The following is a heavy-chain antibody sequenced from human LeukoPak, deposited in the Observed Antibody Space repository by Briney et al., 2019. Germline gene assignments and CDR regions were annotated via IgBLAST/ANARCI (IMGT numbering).Heavy chain of an antibody. CDR1: GFSFSAYW. CDR2: INPAGSET. D-gene: IGHD2-15*01. J-gene: IGHJ4*02. V-gene: IGHV3-7*01. CDR3: ARFGYVAAVDV. Sequence: GGSLRLSCAASGFSFSAYWMTWVRQAPGTGLEWAANINPAGSETYNVDPVKGRFSISRDNAKNLVYLQMNSLRAEDTAVYHCARFGYVAAVDVWGQGTPVTVSS.